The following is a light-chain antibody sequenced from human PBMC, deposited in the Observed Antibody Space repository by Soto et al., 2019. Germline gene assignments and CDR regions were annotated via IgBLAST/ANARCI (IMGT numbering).Light chain of an antibody. CDR1: SSDIGGYKF. CDR2: EVS. CDR3: SSYTSSTSVI. V-gene: IGLV2-14*01. J-gene: IGLJ2*01. Sequence: QSALTQPASVSGSPGQSITISCTGTSSDIGGYKFVSWYQHHPGKAPKLMIYEVSNRPSGVSNRFSGSKSGNTASLTISGLQTEDGADYYCSSYTSSTSVIFGGGTKVTVL.